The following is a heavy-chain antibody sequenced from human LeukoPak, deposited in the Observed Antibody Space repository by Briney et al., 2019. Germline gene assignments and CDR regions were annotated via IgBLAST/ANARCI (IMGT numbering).Heavy chain of an antibody. CDR2: IKQDGSEK. J-gene: IGHJ5*02. V-gene: IGHV3-7*01. Sequence: GGSLRLSCAASGFTFGSYWMSWVRQAPGKGLEWVANIKQDGSEKYYVDSVKGRFTISRDNAKNSLYLQMNSLRAEDTAVYYCSSWFDPWGQGTLVTVSS. CDR3: SSWFDP. CDR1: GFTFGSYW.